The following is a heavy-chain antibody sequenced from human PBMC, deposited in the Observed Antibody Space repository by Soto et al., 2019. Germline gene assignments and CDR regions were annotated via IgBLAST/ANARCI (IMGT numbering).Heavy chain of an antibody. CDR3: ASGERLQYNYYYYGMDV. J-gene: IGHJ6*02. Sequence: SVKVSCKASGGTFSSYAISWVRQAPGQGLEWMGGIIPIFGTANYAQKFQGRVTITADESTSTAYMELSSLRSEDTAVYYCASGERLQYNYYYYGMDVWGQGTTVTVSS. CDR1: GGTFSSYA. V-gene: IGHV1-69*13. CDR2: IIPIFGTA. D-gene: IGHD6-25*01.